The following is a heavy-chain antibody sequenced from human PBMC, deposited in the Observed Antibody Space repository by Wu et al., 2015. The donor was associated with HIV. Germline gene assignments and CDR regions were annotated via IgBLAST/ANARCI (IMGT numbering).Heavy chain of an antibody. V-gene: IGHV1-18*04. J-gene: IGHJ6*04. Sequence: QVQLVQSGAEVKKPGASVKVSCKASGYTFTGYYMHWVRQAPGQGLEWMGWISPSNGNTNFAQKLQGRITMTSNTSTRTAYMELRSLRSDDTAVYYCGREQYGAVSGLSMDVWGKGTTVIVPS. CDR2: ISPSNGNT. CDR1: GYTFTGYY. CDR3: GREQYGAVSGLSMDV. D-gene: IGHD3-16*01.